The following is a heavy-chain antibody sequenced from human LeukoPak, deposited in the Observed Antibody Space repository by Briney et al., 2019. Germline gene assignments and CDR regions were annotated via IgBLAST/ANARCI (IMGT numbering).Heavy chain of an antibody. J-gene: IGHJ4*02. CDR3: ARASGSQFTYYFDY. CDR1: GGSISSYY. D-gene: IGHD1-26*01. V-gene: IGHV4-59*01. CDR2: TYYSGST. Sequence: PSETLSLTCTVSGGSISSYYWSWIRQPPGKGLEWIGYTYYSGSTNYNPSLKSRVTISVDTSKNQFSLKLSSVTAADTAVYYCARASGSQFTYYFDYWGQGTLVTVSS.